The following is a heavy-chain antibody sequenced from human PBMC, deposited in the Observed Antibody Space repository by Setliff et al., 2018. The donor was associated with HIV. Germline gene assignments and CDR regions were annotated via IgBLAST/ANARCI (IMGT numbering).Heavy chain of an antibody. J-gene: IGHJ6*02. Sequence: SVKVSCKSSGCIFSSYAFSWVRQAPGQGLQWMGGIIPIVGRPNYAQKFQGRVTITADDSTSTAYMELNSLRSEDTAVYFCARDQSEERWRQLEDNYYYAMDVWGQGTTVTVSS. CDR1: GCIFSSYA. V-gene: IGHV1-69*13. CDR3: ARDQSEERWRQLEDNYYYAMDV. D-gene: IGHD1-1*01. CDR2: IIPIVGRP.